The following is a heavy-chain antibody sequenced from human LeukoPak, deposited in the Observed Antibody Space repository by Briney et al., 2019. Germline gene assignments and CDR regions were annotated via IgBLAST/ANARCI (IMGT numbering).Heavy chain of an antibody. Sequence: ASVKVSCKVSRYTLTELSMHWVRQAPGKGLEWMGGFDPEDGETIYAQKFQGRVTMTEDTSTDTAYMELSSLRSEDTAVYYCATWDAGGGYLGYWGQGTLVTVSS. CDR1: RYTLTELS. D-gene: IGHD3-16*02. J-gene: IGHJ4*02. CDR3: ATWDAGGGYLGY. V-gene: IGHV1-24*01. CDR2: FDPEDGET.